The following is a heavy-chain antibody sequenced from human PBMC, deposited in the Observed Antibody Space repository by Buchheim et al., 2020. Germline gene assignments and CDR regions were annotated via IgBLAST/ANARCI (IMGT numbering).Heavy chain of an antibody. CDR1: GYTFTGYY. CDR2: INPNSGGT. J-gene: IGHJ4*02. V-gene: IGHV1-2*02. Sequence: QVQLVQSGAEVKKPGASVKVSCKASGYTFTGYYLHWVRQAPGQGLEWMRWINPNSGGTNYAQSFQGRVTMTRDTSISTAYMELNRLRSDDTAVYYCAKVRAAENSAIGYWGQGTL. CDR3: AKVRAAENSAIGY. D-gene: IGHD2-15*01.